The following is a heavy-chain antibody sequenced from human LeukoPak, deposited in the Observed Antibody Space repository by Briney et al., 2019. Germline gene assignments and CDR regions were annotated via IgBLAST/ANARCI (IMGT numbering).Heavy chain of an antibody. D-gene: IGHD4-17*01. J-gene: IGHJ4*02. Sequence: SETLSLTCAVYGGSFSGYYWSWIRQPPGKGLEWIGEINHSGSTNYNPSLKSRVTISVDTSKNQFSLKLSSVTAADTAVYYCARRGDYDNYYFDYWGQGTLVTVSS. CDR2: INHSGST. CDR3: ARRGDYDNYYFDY. V-gene: IGHV4-34*01. CDR1: GGSFSGYY.